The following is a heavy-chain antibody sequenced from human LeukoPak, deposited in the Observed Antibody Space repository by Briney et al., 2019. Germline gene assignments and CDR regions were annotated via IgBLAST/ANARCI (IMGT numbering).Heavy chain of an antibody. CDR1: GGSISSGGYS. Sequence: SETLSLTCAVSGGSISSGGYSWSWIRQPPGKGLEWIGYIYHSGSTYYNPSLKSRVTMSVDTSKNQFSLKLSSVTAADTAVYYCARDDGYSGYDYYFDYWGQGTLVTVSS. V-gene: IGHV4-30-2*01. CDR2: IYHSGST. CDR3: ARDDGYSGYDYYFDY. J-gene: IGHJ4*02. D-gene: IGHD5-12*01.